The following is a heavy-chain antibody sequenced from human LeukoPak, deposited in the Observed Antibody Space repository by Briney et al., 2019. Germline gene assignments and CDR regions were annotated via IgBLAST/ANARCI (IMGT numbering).Heavy chain of an antibody. CDR2: IKSKTDGGTT. CDR3: TTELYYDGSGSYCIDY. D-gene: IGHD3-22*01. CDR1: GFTFSNAW. V-gene: IGHV3-15*01. J-gene: IGHJ4*02. Sequence: GGSLRLSCAASGFTFSNAWMSWFRQAPGKGLEWVGRIKSKTDGGTTDYAAPVKGRFTISRDDSKNTLYLQMNSLKTEDTAVYYCTTELYYDGSGSYCIDYWGQGTLVTVSS.